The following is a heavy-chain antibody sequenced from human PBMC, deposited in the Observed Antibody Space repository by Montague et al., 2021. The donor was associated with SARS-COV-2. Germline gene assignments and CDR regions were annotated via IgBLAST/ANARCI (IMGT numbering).Heavy chain of an antibody. CDR3: ARDLSSSWSYWFDP. CDR1: GGYISSGSYY. CDR2: IYASGST. D-gene: IGHD6-13*01. V-gene: IGHV4-61*02. J-gene: IGHJ5*02. Sequence: TLPLTCTVSGGYISSGSYYWSWIRQPAGRGMEWIGRIYASGSTKYNPSLKSRVTISVDTSKNQFSLKVSSVTAADTAVYYCARDLSSSWSYWFDPWGQGTLVTVSS.